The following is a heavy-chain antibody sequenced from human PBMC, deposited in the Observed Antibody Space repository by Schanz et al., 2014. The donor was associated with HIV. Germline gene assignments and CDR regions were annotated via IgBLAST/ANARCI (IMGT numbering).Heavy chain of an antibody. CDR3: ASGVRGHYYYYAMDV. D-gene: IGHD3-16*01. V-gene: IGHV3-48*04. CDR2: ISSSGSTI. CDR1: GFTFSSYG. J-gene: IGHJ6*02. Sequence: VQLVESGGGVVQPGRSLRLSCAASGFTFSSYGMHWVRQAPGKGLEWVSYISSSGSTIYYADSVKGRFTISRDNAKNSLYLQMNSLRAEDTAVYYCASGVRGHYYYYAMDVWGQGTTVTVSS.